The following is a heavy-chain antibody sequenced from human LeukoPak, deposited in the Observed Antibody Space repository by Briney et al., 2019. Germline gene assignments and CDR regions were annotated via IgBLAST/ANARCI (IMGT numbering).Heavy chain of an antibody. V-gene: IGHV3-21*01. CDR2: ISSSSSYI. Sequence: PGGSLRLSCAASGFTFSSYSMNWVRQAPGKGLEWVSSISSSSSYIYYADSVKGRFTISRDNAKNSLYLQMNSLRAEDTAVYYCAREVTSRQQWLVLYAFDIWGQGTMVTVSS. CDR1: GFTFSSYS. CDR3: AREVTSRQQWLVLYAFDI. D-gene: IGHD6-19*01. J-gene: IGHJ3*02.